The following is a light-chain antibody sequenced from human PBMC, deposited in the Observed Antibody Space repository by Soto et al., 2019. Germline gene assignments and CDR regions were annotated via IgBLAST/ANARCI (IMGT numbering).Light chain of an antibody. V-gene: IGKV3-11*01. CDR3: QQRNSWPPTFT. Sequence: EIVLTQSPVTLSLSPGQGAALSCRASQSISNYLAWYQQKPGQAPRLLIYDASNRAAGTPARFSGSGSGTDFTLTISSLEPEDFAVYYCQQRNSWPPTFTFGQGTRLEIK. J-gene: IGKJ5*01. CDR2: DAS. CDR1: QSISNY.